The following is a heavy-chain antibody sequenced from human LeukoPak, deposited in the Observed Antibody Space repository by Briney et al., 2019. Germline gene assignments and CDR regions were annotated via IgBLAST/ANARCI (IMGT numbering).Heavy chain of an antibody. D-gene: IGHD6-13*01. V-gene: IGHV4-61*08. CDR2: IYYSGST. J-gene: IGHJ4*02. CDR1: GGSVNRGGYY. CDR3: ARDPFRSSYDY. Sequence: WETLSLTCTASGGSVNRGGYYWSWIPQRPGKGLEWIGHIYYSGSTYYNPSLKSRATMSVDTSKSQFSLKLSSVTAADTAVYYCARDPFRSSYDYWGEGNLVTVSS.